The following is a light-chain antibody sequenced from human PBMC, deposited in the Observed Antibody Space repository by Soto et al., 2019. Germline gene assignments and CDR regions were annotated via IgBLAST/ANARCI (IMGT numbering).Light chain of an antibody. V-gene: IGLV1-47*02. CDR1: SSNIGRNY. CDR3: AAWDISVSGRV. J-gene: IGLJ3*02. CDR2: DDN. Sequence: QSVLTQPPSASGTPGQRVTISCSGSSSNIGRNYVYWYQQLPGTAPKLLVFDDNQRPSGVPDRFSDSKSGTSASLTISGLRSEDEADYYCAAWDISVSGRVFGGGTKLTVL.